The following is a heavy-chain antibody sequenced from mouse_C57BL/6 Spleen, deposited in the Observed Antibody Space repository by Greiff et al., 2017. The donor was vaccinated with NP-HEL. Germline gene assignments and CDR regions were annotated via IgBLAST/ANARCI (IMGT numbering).Heavy chain of an antibody. J-gene: IGHJ2*01. D-gene: IGHD2-5*01. Sequence: QVQLKQPGAELVMPGASVKLSCKASGYTFTSYWMHWVKQRPGQGLEWIGEIDPSDSYTNYNQKFKGKSTLTVDKSSSTAYMQLSSLTSEDSAVYYCARYSNYSFDYWGKGTTLTVSS. CDR1: GYTFTSYW. CDR2: IDPSDSYT. V-gene: IGHV1-69*01. CDR3: ARYSNYSFDY.